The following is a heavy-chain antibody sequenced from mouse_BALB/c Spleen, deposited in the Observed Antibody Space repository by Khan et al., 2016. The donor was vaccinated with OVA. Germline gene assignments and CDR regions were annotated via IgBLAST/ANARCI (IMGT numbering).Heavy chain of an antibody. J-gene: IGHJ2*01. Sequence: EVQLQESGPGLVKPSQSLSLTCTVTGYSITSGYAWNWLRQFPGNKLEWMGYISYSGVTSYTPSLKSRISITRDTSKHQFFLQLNSVTTEDTATYYCARENYYGYYFDYWGQGTTLTVSS. CDR2: ISYSGVT. V-gene: IGHV3-2*02. CDR3: ARENYYGYYFDY. CDR1: GYSITSGYA. D-gene: IGHD1-1*01.